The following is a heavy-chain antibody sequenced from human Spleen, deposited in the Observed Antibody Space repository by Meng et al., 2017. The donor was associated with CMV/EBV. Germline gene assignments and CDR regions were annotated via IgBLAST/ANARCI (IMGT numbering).Heavy chain of an antibody. J-gene: IGHJ4*02. CDR1: GGSFSNYA. V-gene: IGHV1-69*05. Sequence: ASGGSFSNYAMSWVRQAPGQGLEWMGGIIPIFGTTNYAQKFQGRVTITTDESTRTAYMELSSLRSEDTAVYYCASEMTAAGTGDFDYWGQGTLVTVSS. CDR2: IIPIFGTT. CDR3: ASEMTAAGTGDFDY. D-gene: IGHD6-13*01.